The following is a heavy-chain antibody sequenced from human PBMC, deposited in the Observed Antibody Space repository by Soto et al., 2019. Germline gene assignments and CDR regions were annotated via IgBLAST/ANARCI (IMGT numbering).Heavy chain of an antibody. D-gene: IGHD3-22*01. CDR2: IYHSGST. V-gene: IGHV4-4*02. CDR1: GGSISSSNW. Sequence: SETLSLTCAVSGGSISSSNWWSWVRQPPGKGLEWIGEIYHSGSTNYNPSLKSRVTISVDKSKNQFSLKLSSVTAADTAVYYCGRAGYDSSGYPNKFDYWGQGTLVTVSS. J-gene: IGHJ4*02. CDR3: GRAGYDSSGYPNKFDY.